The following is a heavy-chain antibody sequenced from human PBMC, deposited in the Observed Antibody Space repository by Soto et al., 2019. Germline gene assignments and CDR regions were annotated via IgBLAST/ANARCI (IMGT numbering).Heavy chain of an antibody. CDR1: GFTFSNYA. J-gene: IGHJ4*02. CDR3: AKGSAHASPYYFDW. Sequence: EVQLLESGGGLVQPGGSLRLSCAASGFTFSNYAMSWVRQAPGEGPEWISAITGSGGSTYHADSVKGRFTISRDNSKNTLYLQMNSLRVEDSAQYYCAKGSAHASPYYFDWWGQRTLVTVSS. CDR2: ITGSGGST. V-gene: IGHV3-23*01.